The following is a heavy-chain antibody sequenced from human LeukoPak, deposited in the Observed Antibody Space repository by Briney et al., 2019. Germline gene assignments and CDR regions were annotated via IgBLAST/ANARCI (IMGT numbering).Heavy chain of an antibody. CDR1: GYTFTSYD. CDR3: ARDLAVGATTFFDY. V-gene: IGHV1-8*01. J-gene: IGHJ4*02. CDR2: MNPNSGNT. Sequence: ASVKVSCKASGYTFTSYDINWVRQATGQGLEWMGWMNPNSGNTGYAQEFQGRVTMTRNTSISTAYMELRSLRSDDTAVYYCARDLAVGATTFFDYWGQGTLVTVSS. D-gene: IGHD1-26*01.